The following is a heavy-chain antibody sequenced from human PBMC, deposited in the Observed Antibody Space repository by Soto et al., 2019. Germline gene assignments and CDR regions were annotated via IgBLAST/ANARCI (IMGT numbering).Heavy chain of an antibody. CDR1: GVSISSGGYY. Sequence: QVQLQESGPGLVKPSQTLSLTCTVSGVSISSGGYYWSWIRQHPGKGLEWIGYIYYSGSTYYNPSLKSRVTISVDTYKNQFSLKLSSVTAADTAVYYCARGKRGVGGSGWYYFDYWGQGTLVTVSS. CDR3: ARGKRGVGGSGWYYFDY. D-gene: IGHD6-19*01. J-gene: IGHJ4*02. V-gene: IGHV4-31*03. CDR2: IYYSGST.